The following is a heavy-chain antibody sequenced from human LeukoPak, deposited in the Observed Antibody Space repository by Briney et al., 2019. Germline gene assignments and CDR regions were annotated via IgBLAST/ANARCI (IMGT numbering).Heavy chain of an antibody. Sequence: GGSLRLSCAASGFTFSTYAMSWVRQAPGKGLEWVSGVSDNSGFTYYADSVKGRYTISRDNSKNTLYLQMNSLRAEDTAVYYCTKDRWLDYTTSSRPFDHWGHGTRVTVSS. CDR3: TKDRWLDYTTSSRPFDH. D-gene: IGHD3-22*01. CDR2: VSDNSGFT. V-gene: IGHV3-23*01. CDR1: GFTFSTYA. J-gene: IGHJ4*01.